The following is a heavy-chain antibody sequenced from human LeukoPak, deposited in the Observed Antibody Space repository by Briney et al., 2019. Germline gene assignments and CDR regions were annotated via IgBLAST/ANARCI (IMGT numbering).Heavy chain of an antibody. J-gene: IGHJ6*03. CDR2: IYYSETT. CDR1: GGSINSANYY. CDR3: ARQRADYYYYYVDV. V-gene: IGHV4-39*01. Sequence: SETLSLTCTVSGGSINSANYYWGWLRQPPGKGLEWIGSIYYSETTYDNPSLKSRVTISIETSKNQFSLKLSSVTASDTAVYYCARQRADYYYYYVDVWGKGTTVAVS.